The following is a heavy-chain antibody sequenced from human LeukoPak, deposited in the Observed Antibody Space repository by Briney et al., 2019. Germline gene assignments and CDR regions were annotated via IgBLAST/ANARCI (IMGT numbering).Heavy chain of an antibody. CDR2: ISAYNGNT. D-gene: IGHD3-22*01. Sequence: GASVKVSCKASGYTFTSYGISWVRQAPGQGLEWMGWISAYNGNTNYAQKLQGRVTMTTDTSTSTAYMELRSLRPDDTAVYYCARDPYYYDSSGLDYWGQGTLVTVSS. J-gene: IGHJ4*02. CDR1: GYTFTSYG. CDR3: ARDPYYYDSSGLDY. V-gene: IGHV1-18*01.